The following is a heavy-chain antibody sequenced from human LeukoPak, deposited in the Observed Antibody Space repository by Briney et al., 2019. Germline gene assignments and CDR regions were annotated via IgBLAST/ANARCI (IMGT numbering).Heavy chain of an antibody. CDR3: AKRSSISSGYFDF. V-gene: IGHV3-23*01. Sequence: GGSLRLSCTASGFTFNNYAMTWVRQAPGRGLEWVSAITGSGASTNYADSVKGRFTISRDNSKNTIYLQMNSLRAEDTAIYYCAKRSSISSGYFDFWGRGTLVTVSS. D-gene: IGHD3-22*01. CDR1: GFTFNNYA. J-gene: IGHJ4*02. CDR2: ITGSGAST.